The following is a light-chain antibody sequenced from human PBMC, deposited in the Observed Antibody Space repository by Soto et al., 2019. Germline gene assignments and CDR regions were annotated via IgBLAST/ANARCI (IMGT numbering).Light chain of an antibody. V-gene: IGKV1-33*01. CDR1: QDISKY. CDR3: QQYDQLTIT. Sequence: DIQMTQSASSLPASVGDTVTISCQASQDISKYLNWFQQKPGKAPKLLIYDVFNVETGVPSRFSGRGSGTDFTLIISNLQPEDFATYYCQQYDQLTITFGGGTKVDIK. J-gene: IGKJ4*01. CDR2: DVF.